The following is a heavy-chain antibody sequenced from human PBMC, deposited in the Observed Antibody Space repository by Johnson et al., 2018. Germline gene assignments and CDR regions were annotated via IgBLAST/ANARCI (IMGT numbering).Heavy chain of an antibody. CDR1: GFTFSSFG. CDR2: ISYDGSNK. CDR3: AKLYCSGGSCYGGIDY. D-gene: IGHD2-15*01. J-gene: IGHJ4*02. Sequence: VQLVETGGGVVQPGRSLRLSCAASGFTFSSFGMHWVRQAPGKGLEWVAVISYDGSNKYYADSVKGRFTISRDNSKNTLYLQMNSLRAEDTALYYCAKLYCSGGSCYGGIDYWGQGALVTVSS. V-gene: IGHV3-30*18.